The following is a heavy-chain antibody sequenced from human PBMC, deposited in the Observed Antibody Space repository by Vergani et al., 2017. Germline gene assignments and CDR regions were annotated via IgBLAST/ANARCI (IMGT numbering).Heavy chain of an antibody. J-gene: IGHJ4*02. V-gene: IGHV3-7*01. CDR1: GFTFSSYW. CDR2: IKQDGSEK. CDR3: ASTYSSSWEKNDY. D-gene: IGHD6-13*01. Sequence: EVQLVESGGGLIQPGGSLRLSCAASGFTFSSYWMSWVRQAPGKGLEWVANIKQDGSEKYYVDSVKGRFTISRDNAKNSLYLQMNSLRAEDTAVYYCASTYSSSWEKNDYWGQGTLVTVSS.